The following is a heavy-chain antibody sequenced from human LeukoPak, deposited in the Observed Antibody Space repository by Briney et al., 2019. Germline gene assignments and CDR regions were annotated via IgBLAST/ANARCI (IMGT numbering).Heavy chain of an antibody. CDR2: ISYGGDNK. J-gene: IGHJ4*02. D-gene: IGHD3-3*01. CDR3: ARDFEAHDLRPIGY. Sequence: GGSLRLSCAASGFTFSSYAMSWVRQAPGKGLEWVAVISYGGDNKYYADSVKGRFTITRDNSKDTLYLQMNSLRAEDTAVYYCARDFEAHDLRPIGYWGQGTLVTVSS. CDR1: GFTFSSYA. V-gene: IGHV3-30*01.